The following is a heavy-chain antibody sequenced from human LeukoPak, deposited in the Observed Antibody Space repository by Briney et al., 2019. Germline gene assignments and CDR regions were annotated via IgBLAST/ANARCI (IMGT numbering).Heavy chain of an antibody. CDR3: ARDRGGSYSIDY. J-gene: IGHJ4*02. D-gene: IGHD1-26*01. CDR2: INCGDGYT. V-gene: IGHV1-46*01. Sequence: ASVRVSSKASGYTLTSSHAHWVRQAPGQGLEWMGIINCGDGYTNYAQKFQGRVSVTSDTSTSTIYMELSSLRAEDTAIYYCARDRGGSYSIDYWGQGTLVTVSS. CDR1: GYTLTSSH.